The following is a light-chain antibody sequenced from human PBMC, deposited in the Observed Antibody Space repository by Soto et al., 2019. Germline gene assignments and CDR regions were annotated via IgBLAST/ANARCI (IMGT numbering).Light chain of an antibody. CDR2: EVN. V-gene: IGLV2-23*02. J-gene: IGLJ1*01. CDR3: CSYAGSTCV. CDR1: SSDVGSYNL. Sequence: QSVLTQPASVSGSPGQSIAISCTGTSSDVGSYNLVSWYQQHPGKAPKLMIYEVNERPSGVSSRFSGSKSGNTAYLTISGLQAEDEADYHCCSYAGSTCVFGSGTKVTVL.